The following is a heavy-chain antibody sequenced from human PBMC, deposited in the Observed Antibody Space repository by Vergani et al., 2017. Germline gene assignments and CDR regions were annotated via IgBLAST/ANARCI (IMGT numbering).Heavy chain of an antibody. CDR1: GGSISSYY. J-gene: IGHJ4*02. Sequence: QVQLQESGPGLVKPSETLSLTCTVSGGSISSYYWSWIRQPPGKGLEWIGYIYYSGSTNYNPSLKSRVTISVDTSKNQFSLKLSSVTAADTAVYYCAGTYGDYAILYFDYWGQGTLVTVSS. CDR3: AGTYGDYAILYFDY. CDR2: IYYSGST. V-gene: IGHV4-59*01. D-gene: IGHD4-17*01.